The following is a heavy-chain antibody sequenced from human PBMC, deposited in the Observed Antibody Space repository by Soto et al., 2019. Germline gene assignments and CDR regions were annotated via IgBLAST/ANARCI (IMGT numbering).Heavy chain of an antibody. CDR3: AIATPRVAADGTFYSYYYYGMDV. CDR1: GYTFTGYY. V-gene: IGHV1-2*04. J-gene: IGHJ6*02. D-gene: IGHD6-13*01. CDR2: INPNSGGT. Sequence: ASVKVSCKASGYTFTGYYMHWVRQAPGQGLECMGWINPNSGGTNYAQKFQGWVTMTRDTSISTAYMEVGRLRSDDTAVYYCAIATPRVAADGTFYSYYYYGMDVWGQGTTVTVSS.